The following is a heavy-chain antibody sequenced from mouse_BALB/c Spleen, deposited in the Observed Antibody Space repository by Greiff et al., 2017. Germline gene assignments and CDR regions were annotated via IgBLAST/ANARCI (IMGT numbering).Heavy chain of an antibody. CDR2: ISSGGGST. J-gene: IGHJ4*01. D-gene: IGHD1-2*01. CDR1: GFAFSSYD. CDR3: ARETTARAMDY. V-gene: IGHV5-12-1*01. Sequence: DVKLVESGGGLVKPGGSLKLSCAASGFAFSSYDMSWVRQTPEKRLEWVAYISSGGGSTYYPDTVKGRFTISRDNAKNTLYLQMSSLKSEDTAMYYCARETTARAMDYWGQGTSVTVSS.